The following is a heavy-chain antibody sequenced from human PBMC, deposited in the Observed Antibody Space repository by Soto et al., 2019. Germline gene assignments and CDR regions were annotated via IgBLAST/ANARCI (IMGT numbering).Heavy chain of an antibody. CDR2: ISSSGSYI. CDR3: ARQLYFGELSLGY. D-gene: IGHD3-10*01. V-gene: IGHV3-21*01. CDR1: GFTFSAYN. J-gene: IGHJ4*02. Sequence: GGSLRLSCAASGFTFSAYNIDWVRQAPGKGLEWVSSISSSGSYIHYADSVKGRFTISRDNANNSLYLQMNSLRAEDTAVYFCARQLYFGELSLGYWGQGTLVTVS.